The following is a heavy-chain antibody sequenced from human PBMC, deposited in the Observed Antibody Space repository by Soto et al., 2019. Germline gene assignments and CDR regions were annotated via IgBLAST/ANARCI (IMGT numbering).Heavy chain of an antibody. V-gene: IGHV3-9*01. CDR1: GFTFDDYA. J-gene: IGHJ4*02. Sequence: EVQLVESGGGLVQPGGSLRLSCAASGFTFDDYAIHWVRQAPGKGLEWVSGMSWNGAATGYMNSVKGRFSISRDNTKNTLYLQMNSLRSEDTAVYYCANLPLYGSGFDCWGQGTLVTVSS. CDR2: MSWNGAAT. D-gene: IGHD3-10*01. CDR3: ANLPLYGSGFDC.